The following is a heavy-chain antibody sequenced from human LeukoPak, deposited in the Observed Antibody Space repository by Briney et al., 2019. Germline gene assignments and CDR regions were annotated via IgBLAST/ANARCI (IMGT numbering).Heavy chain of an antibody. CDR3: AKDMLVTTLDY. D-gene: IGHD4-17*01. J-gene: IGHJ4*02. V-gene: IGHV3-21*01. CDR1: GFTFNSYS. Sequence: GGSLRLSCAASGFTFNSYSMNWVRQAPGKGLEWVSSISSSSSYIYYADSVKGRFTISRDNSKNTLYLQMNSLRAEDTAVYYCAKDMLVTTLDYWGQGTLVTVSS. CDR2: ISSSSSYI.